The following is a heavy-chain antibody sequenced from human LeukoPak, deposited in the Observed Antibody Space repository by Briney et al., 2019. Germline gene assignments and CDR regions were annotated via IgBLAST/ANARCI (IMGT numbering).Heavy chain of an antibody. CDR3: ARSITIFGVVHDAFDI. V-gene: IGHV4-59*01. J-gene: IGHJ3*02. Sequence: SETLSLTCTVSGGSISSYYWTWIRQSAGKGLEWIGYMYYSGSTNYTPSLKSRVTISVDTSKNQFSLKLSSVTAADTAVYYCARSITIFGVVHDAFDIWGQGTMVTVSS. CDR2: MYYSGST. CDR1: GGSISSYY. D-gene: IGHD3-3*01.